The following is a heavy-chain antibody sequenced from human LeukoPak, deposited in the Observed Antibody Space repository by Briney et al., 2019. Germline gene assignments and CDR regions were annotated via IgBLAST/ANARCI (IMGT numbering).Heavy chain of an antibody. CDR1: GGSISSYY. CDR3: ARERIRDAFDI. Sequence: PSETLSLTCTVSGGSISSYYWSWIRQPPGKGLEWIGEINHSGSTNYNPSLKSRVTISVDTSKNQFSLKLSSVTAADTAVYYCARERIRDAFDIWGQGTMVTVSS. J-gene: IGHJ3*02. V-gene: IGHV4-34*01. D-gene: IGHD1-14*01. CDR2: INHSGST.